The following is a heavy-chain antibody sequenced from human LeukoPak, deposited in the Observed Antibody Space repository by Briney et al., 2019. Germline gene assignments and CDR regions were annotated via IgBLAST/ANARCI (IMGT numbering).Heavy chain of an antibody. Sequence: PSETLSLTCTVSGGSISSSSYYWGWIRQPPGKGLEWIGSIYYSGSTYYNPSLKSRVTISVDTSKNQFSLKLSSVTAADTAVYYCARQQHVYGGVDYWGQGTLVTVSS. J-gene: IGHJ4*02. CDR3: ARQQHVYGGVDY. CDR1: GGSISSSSYY. CDR2: IYYSGST. D-gene: IGHD4-23*01. V-gene: IGHV4-39*01.